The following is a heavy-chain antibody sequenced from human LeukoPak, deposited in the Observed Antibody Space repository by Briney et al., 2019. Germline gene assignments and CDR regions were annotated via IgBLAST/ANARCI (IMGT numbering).Heavy chain of an antibody. CDR3: ARDWRGDSSGWGQAFDI. V-gene: IGHV4-39*07. Sequence: KASETLSLTCTVSGGSISSSSYYWGWIRQPPGKGLEWIGSIYYSGSTYYIPSLKSRVTISVDTSKNQFSLKLSSVTAADTAVYYCARDWRGDSSGWGQAFDIWGQGTMVTFSS. D-gene: IGHD6-19*01. CDR1: GGSISSSSYY. CDR2: IYYSGST. J-gene: IGHJ3*02.